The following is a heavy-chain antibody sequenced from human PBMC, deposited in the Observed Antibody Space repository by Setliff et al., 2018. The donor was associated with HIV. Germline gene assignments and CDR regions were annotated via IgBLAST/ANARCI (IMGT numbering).Heavy chain of an antibody. Sequence: LRLSCAASGFTFSTYAMTWVRQAPGKGMEWVSAISGSGDTTYNADSVKGRFTVSRDNSKNTLYLQMNSPKVGDTAVYYCAKCSTSKATCDVSDIWGQGTMVTVSS. D-gene: IGHD2-2*01. J-gene: IGHJ3*02. V-gene: IGHV3-23*01. CDR1: GFTFSTYA. CDR2: ISGSGDTT. CDR3: AKCSTSKATCDVSDI.